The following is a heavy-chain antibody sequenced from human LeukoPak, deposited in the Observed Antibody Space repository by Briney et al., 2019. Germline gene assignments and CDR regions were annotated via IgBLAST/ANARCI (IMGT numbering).Heavy chain of an antibody. Sequence: SVKVSCKASGYTFTSYYMHWVRQATGQGLEWMGGIIPIFGTANYAQKFQGRVTITADKSTSTAYMELSSLRSEDTAVYYCARNRGYSYGQFDYWGQGTLVTVSS. D-gene: IGHD5-18*01. J-gene: IGHJ4*02. CDR1: GYTFTSYY. CDR3: ARNRGYSYGQFDY. V-gene: IGHV1-69*06. CDR2: IIPIFGTA.